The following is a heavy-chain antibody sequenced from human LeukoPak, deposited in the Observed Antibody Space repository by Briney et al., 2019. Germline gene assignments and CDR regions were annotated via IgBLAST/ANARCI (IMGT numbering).Heavy chain of an antibody. D-gene: IGHD6-19*01. CDR1: GFTFSSYA. V-gene: IGHV3-23*01. CDR2: ISGSGGST. CDR3: AKGAVDGNQKPGGY. J-gene: IGHJ4*02. Sequence: GGSLRLSCAASGFTFSSYAMSWVRQAPGKGLEWVSAISGSGGSTYYADSVKGRFTISRDNSKNTPYLQMNSLRAEDTAVYYCAKGAVDGNQKPGGYWGQGTLVTVSS.